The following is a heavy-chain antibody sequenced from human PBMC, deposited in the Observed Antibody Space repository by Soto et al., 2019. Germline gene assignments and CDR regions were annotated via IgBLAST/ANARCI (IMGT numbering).Heavy chain of an antibody. Sequence: SETLSLTCAVYGGSFSGYYWSWIRQPPGKGLEWIGEINHSGSTNYNPSLKSRVTISVDTSKNQFSLQLSSVTAADTAVYYCAKGDSTTHGDSFDIWGQGTMVTVSS. CDR2: INHSGST. D-gene: IGHD6-13*01. J-gene: IGHJ3*02. V-gene: IGHV4-34*01. CDR3: AKGDSTTHGDSFDI. CDR1: GGSFSGYY.